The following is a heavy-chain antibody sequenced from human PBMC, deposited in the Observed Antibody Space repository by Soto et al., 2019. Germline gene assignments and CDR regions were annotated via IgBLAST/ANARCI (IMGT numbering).Heavy chain of an antibody. CDR3: ARDRYYGSGTYYNFYSGMDV. V-gene: IGHV4-30-4*01. CDR1: GGSINSGDYE. CDR2: IFHSGST. Sequence: SQSLSLTRTVAGGSINSGDYEWTRAREPRGKGLEWIGNIFHSGSTYYTPSLQSRVTISLDTSKNHFSLKLGSVTPAGTAVYYCARDRYYGSGTYYNFYSGMDVWGQGTTVTVSS. J-gene: IGHJ6*02. D-gene: IGHD3-10*01.